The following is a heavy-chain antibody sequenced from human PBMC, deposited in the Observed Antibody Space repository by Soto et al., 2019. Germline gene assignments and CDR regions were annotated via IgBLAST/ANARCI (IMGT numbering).Heavy chain of an antibody. CDR1: GFTFSSYA. D-gene: IGHD3-22*01. V-gene: IGHV3-23*01. Sequence: PGGSLRLSCATSGFTFSSYAMNWVRQAPGKGLGWVSAISGSGGSTYYADSVKGRFTISRDNSKNTLYLQVDSLRAEDTAVYYCAKVKDYDSSTYYSSYYYYYGMDVWGQGTTVTVSS. CDR3: AKVKDYDSSTYYSSYYYYYGMDV. CDR2: ISGSGGST. J-gene: IGHJ6*02.